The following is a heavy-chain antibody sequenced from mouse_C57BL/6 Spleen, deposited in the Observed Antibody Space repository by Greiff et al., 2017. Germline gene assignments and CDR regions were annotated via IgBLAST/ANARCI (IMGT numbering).Heavy chain of an antibody. D-gene: IGHD3-2*02. CDR1: GYSITSGYY. J-gene: IGHJ2*01. CDR3: EREGDSSGYGYFDY. V-gene: IGHV3-6*01. CDR2: IGYGGSN. Sequence: ESGPGLVKPSQSLSLTCSVTGYSITSGYYWNCLRPFPGNQLEWVGYIGYGGSNNYTPSLKNRISITRDTSKNQFFLKLNSVTTEDTATNSWEREGDSSGYGYFDYWGQGTTLTVSS.